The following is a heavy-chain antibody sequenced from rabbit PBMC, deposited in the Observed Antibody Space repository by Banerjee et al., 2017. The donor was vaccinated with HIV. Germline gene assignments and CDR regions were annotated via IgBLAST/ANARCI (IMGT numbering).Heavy chain of an antibody. Sequence: QEQLEESGGDLVKPEGSLTLTCTASGFSFSSSYYMCWVRQAPGKGLEWIGCIYTGSSGSTYYASWAKGRFTISKTSSTTVTLQMTSLTVADTATYFCARDFGGYYRLDLWGPGTLVTVS. D-gene: IGHD1-1*01. CDR1: GFSFSSSYY. V-gene: IGHV1S45*01. J-gene: IGHJ3*01. CDR2: IYTGSSGST. CDR3: ARDFGGYYRLDL.